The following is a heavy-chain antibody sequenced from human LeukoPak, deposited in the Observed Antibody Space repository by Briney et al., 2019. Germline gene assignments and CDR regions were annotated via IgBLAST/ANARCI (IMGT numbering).Heavy chain of an antibody. Sequence: GGSLRLSCAASGSTFSSYAMSWVRQAPGKGLEWVSAISGSGGSTYYADSVKGRFTISRDNSKNTLYLQMNSLRAEDTAVYYCAKARSSSSWYEIYFDYWGQGTLVTVSS. CDR1: GSTFSSYA. CDR2: ISGSGGST. V-gene: IGHV3-23*01. CDR3: AKARSSSSWYEIYFDY. J-gene: IGHJ4*02. D-gene: IGHD6-13*01.